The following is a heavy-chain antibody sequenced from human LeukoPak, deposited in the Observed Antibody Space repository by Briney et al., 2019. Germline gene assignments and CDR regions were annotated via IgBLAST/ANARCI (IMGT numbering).Heavy chain of an antibody. CDR2: IYHSGST. CDR3: ARGFKMVEYWGKTNWFDP. D-gene: IGHD7-27*01. CDR1: GGSFSGYY. J-gene: IGHJ5*02. Sequence: SETLSLTCAVYGGSFSGYYWSLIRQPPGKGLEWIGYIYHSGSTHYNPSLKSRVTISVDTSKNQFSLKLSSVTAADTAVYYCARGFKMVEYWGKTNWFDPWGQGTLVTVSS. V-gene: IGHV4-59*01.